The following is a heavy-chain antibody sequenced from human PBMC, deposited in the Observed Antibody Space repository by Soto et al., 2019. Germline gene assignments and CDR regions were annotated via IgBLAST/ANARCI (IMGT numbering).Heavy chain of an antibody. CDR1: GYPFTSYA. CDR3: ARDFSMVVVAHGY. J-gene: IGHJ4*02. CDR2: INAGNSDT. D-gene: IGHD3-22*01. Sequence: APVKVSCKSSGYPFTSYAIHSVRQAPGQRLEWMGWINAGNSDTTYSQKFQGRVTITSDTSASTAYMELTSLRSEDTAVYYFARDFSMVVVAHGYSGQGTLVTVSA. V-gene: IGHV1-3*01.